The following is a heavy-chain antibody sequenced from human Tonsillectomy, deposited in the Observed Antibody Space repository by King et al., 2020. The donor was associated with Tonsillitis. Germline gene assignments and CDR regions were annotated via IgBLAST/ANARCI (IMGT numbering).Heavy chain of an antibody. Sequence: VQLVESGGGVVQPGRSLRLSCAASGFTFSNYAMHWVRQAPGKGLEWVAIISYDGSNKYYADYVKGRFTISRDNSKNTLYLQMNSLRAEDTAVYYCARDVGSYYYGSGSLQHFHYSRMDVWGQGTTVTVSS. CDR3: ARDVGSYYYGSGSLQHFHYSRMDV. D-gene: IGHD3-10*01. J-gene: IGHJ6*02. V-gene: IGHV3-30*04. CDR1: GFTFSNYA. CDR2: ISYDGSNK.